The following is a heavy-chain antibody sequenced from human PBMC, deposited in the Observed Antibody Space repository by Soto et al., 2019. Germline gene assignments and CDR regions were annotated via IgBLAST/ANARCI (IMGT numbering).Heavy chain of an antibody. V-gene: IGHV4-4*02. D-gene: IGHD3-10*01. Sequence: QVQLQESGPGLVKPSGTLSLTCAVSGGSTASSHWWSWVRQSPGNGPEWIAEGYHSGSTNYNPSLKSRVTISVDKSKNQFSLTVEYVTAADTALYYCASDIEIEYSYGSRAAFDIWGQGKVVTVSS. J-gene: IGHJ3*02. CDR3: ASDIEIEYSYGSRAAFDI. CDR2: GYHSGST. CDR1: GGSTASSHW.